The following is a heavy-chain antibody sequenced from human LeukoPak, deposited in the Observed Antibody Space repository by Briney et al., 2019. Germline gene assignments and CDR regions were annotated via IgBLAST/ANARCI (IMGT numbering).Heavy chain of an antibody. V-gene: IGHV4-39*01. CDR3: PRHFGLNYYDRSGVEY. CDR2: MYSYGSA. J-gene: IGHJ4*02. Sequence: SEALSLTCSVSGDSISGSSYYWGWIRQSPVTGLEWIASMYSYGSANYNPSLKSRVTISVDTSRNQLSLKMTSVTAADSAVYYCPRHFGLNYYDRSGVEYWGQGTRVAVSS. CDR1: GDSISGSSYY. D-gene: IGHD3-22*01.